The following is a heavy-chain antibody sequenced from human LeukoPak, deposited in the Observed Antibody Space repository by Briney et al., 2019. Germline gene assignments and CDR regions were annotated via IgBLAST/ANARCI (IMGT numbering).Heavy chain of an antibody. Sequence: GGSLRLSCAASGFTFSIYWMSWVRQAPGKGLEWVAYIKQDGSEKYYVDSVKGRFTISRDNAKNSLYLQMNSLRAEDTAVYYCARVGIAVAGIYYYYYYMDVWGKGTTVTVSS. D-gene: IGHD6-19*01. V-gene: IGHV3-7*01. J-gene: IGHJ6*03. CDR2: IKQDGSEK. CDR3: ARVGIAVAGIYYYYYYMDV. CDR1: GFTFSIYW.